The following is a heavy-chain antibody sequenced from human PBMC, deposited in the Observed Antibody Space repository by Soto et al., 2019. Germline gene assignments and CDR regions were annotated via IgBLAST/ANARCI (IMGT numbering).Heavy chain of an antibody. Sequence: AAVKVSCKASGCTFTSYGISWVRQAPGQGLEWMGWISAYNGNTNYAQKLQGRVTMTTDTSTSTAYMELRSLGSDDTAVYYCARMVWDYYDSSGYFVDYWGQGTLVTVSS. CDR3: ARMVWDYYDSSGYFVDY. CDR2: ISAYNGNT. J-gene: IGHJ4*02. CDR1: GCTFTSYG. V-gene: IGHV1-18*04. D-gene: IGHD3-22*01.